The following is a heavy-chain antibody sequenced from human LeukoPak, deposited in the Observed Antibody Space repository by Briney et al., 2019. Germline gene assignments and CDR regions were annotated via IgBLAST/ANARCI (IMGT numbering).Heavy chain of an antibody. CDR2: ISYDGSNK. J-gene: IGHJ5*02. CDR1: GFTFSSYG. V-gene: IGHV3-30*18. CDR3: AKEGDYYGSGVNWFDP. D-gene: IGHD3-10*01. Sequence: PGRSLRLSCAASGFTFSSYGMHWVRQAPGKGLEWVAVISYDGSNKYYADSVKGRFTISRDNSKNTLYLQMNSLRAEDTAVYYCAKEGDYYGSGVNWFDPWGQGTLVTVSS.